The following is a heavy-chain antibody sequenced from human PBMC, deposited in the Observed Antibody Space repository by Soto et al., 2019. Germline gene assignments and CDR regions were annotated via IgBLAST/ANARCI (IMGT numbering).Heavy chain of an antibody. V-gene: IGHV1-46*01. Sequence: ASVKVSCKASGDTFTDYYIHWVRQAPGQGLEWMGTVNPSGGHTTYAQHFLGRVTMTRDTSTSTLFIELISLTSDDTAIFYCARGGHVVVVTAALDYWGQGTLVTVSS. CDR1: GDTFTDYY. J-gene: IGHJ4*02. CDR2: VNPSGGHT. CDR3: ARGGHVVVVTAALDY. D-gene: IGHD2-21*02.